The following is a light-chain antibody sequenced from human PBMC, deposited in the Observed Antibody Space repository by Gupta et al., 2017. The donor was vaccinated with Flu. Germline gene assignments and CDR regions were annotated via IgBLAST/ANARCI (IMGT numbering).Light chain of an antibody. CDR1: GSNLGSNT. Sequence: QSVLSQPPSASGTPGQRVTISCSGSGSNLGSNTVNWYHQLPGTAPKLLIYSNYHRPSGVPDRFSGSKSGTSASLAISGLQSEDEADYYCAAWDDSLNGRVFGGGTKLTVL. J-gene: IGLJ3*02. CDR3: AAWDDSLNGRV. CDR2: SNY. V-gene: IGLV1-44*01.